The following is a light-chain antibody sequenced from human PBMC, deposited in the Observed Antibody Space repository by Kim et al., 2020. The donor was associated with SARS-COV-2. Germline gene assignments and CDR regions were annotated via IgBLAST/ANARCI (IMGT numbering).Light chain of an antibody. CDR1: QSDSSSD. Sequence: SPVAGATLPCCARQSDSSSDLVWYQQKHGRAPRLLIYGASSRATAIPARFSGSGSGTEFTITISSLQPEDFAADYCQQHGSYPLTFGQGTKVDIK. CDR3: QQHGSYPLT. CDR2: GAS. V-gene: IGKV3-20*01. J-gene: IGKJ1*01.